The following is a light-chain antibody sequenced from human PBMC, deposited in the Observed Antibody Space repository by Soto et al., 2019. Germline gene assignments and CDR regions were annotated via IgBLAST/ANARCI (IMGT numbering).Light chain of an antibody. CDR1: QSVSSN. J-gene: IGKJ5*01. CDR2: GAS. V-gene: IGKV3-11*01. Sequence: EIVMTQSPATLSVSPGERATLSCRASQSVSSNLAWYQQKPGQAPRLLISGASRRATGIPDRFSGSGSGTDFTLTISSLEPEDFAVYYCQQRSNWPPIPFGQGTRLEIK. CDR3: QQRSNWPPIP.